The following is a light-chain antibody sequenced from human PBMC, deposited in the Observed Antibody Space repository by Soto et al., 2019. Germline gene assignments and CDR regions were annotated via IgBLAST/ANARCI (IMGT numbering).Light chain of an antibody. CDR2: WAS. CDR1: QSVLFSSNNKNY. CDR3: QQYYSTPLT. V-gene: IGKV4-1*01. J-gene: IGKJ4*01. Sequence: DIVMTQSPDSLAVSLGERATINCKSSQSVLFSSNNKNYLAWYQRKPGLPPKLLIYWASTRESGVPDRFSGSGSGTDFTLTISILQAEDVAVYYSQQYYSTPLTFGEGTKVEIK.